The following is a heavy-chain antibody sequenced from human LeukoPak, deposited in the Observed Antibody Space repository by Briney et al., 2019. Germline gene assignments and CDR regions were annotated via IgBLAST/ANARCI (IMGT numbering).Heavy chain of an antibody. J-gene: IGHJ4*02. CDR3: ARKPSGWYYANDY. Sequence: PGGSLRLSCAASGFTFDDYAMHWVRQAPGKGLEWVSGISWSSDNIDYADSVKGRFTISRDNAKNSLYLQMNSLRAEDTAVYYCARKPSGWYYANDYWGQGTLVTVSS. CDR2: ISWSSDNI. V-gene: IGHV3-9*01. CDR1: GFTFDDYA. D-gene: IGHD6-19*01.